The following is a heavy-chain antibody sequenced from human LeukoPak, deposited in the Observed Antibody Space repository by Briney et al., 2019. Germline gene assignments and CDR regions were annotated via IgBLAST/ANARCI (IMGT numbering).Heavy chain of an antibody. V-gene: IGHV3-15*01. Sequence: GGSLRLSCTAPGLTNGGYAMSWFRQAPGKGLEWVGRIKSKTDGGTTDYAAPVKGRFTISRDDSKNTLYLQMNSLRAEDTTVYYCARDPRPYYYYYGMDVWGQGTTVTVSS. CDR3: ARDPRPYYYYYGMDV. J-gene: IGHJ6*02. CDR2: IKSKTDGGTT. CDR1: GLTNGGYA.